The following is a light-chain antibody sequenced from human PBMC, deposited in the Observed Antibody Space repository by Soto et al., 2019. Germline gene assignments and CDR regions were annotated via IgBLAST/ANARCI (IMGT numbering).Light chain of an antibody. CDR2: GAS. CDR3: QQYGSSTVT. Sequence: EVVLTQSPGTLSLSPGERVALSCMASHSVPTNYLAWYQQKHGQSPRLLIYGASTRATGIPERFSGSVSGTDGTITISRLEQEDCAVYDCQQYGSSTVTFGQGTRLEIK. J-gene: IGKJ5*01. CDR1: HSVPTNY. V-gene: IGKV3-20*01.